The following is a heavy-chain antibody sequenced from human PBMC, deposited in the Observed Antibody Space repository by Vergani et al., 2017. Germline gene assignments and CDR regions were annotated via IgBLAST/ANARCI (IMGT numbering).Heavy chain of an antibody. D-gene: IGHD6-13*01. J-gene: IGHJ4*02. V-gene: IGHV3-64D*06. CDR3: VKDHSSSWYSVYDY. CDR2: ISSNGGST. CDR1: GFTFSTYA. Sequence: EVQLVESGGGLVQPGGSLRLSCSASGFTFSTYAMHWVRQAPGKGLEYVSAISSNGGSTYYTDSVKGRFTISRDNSKNTLYLQMSSLRAEDTAVFYCVKDHSSSWYSVYDYWGQGTLVTVSS.